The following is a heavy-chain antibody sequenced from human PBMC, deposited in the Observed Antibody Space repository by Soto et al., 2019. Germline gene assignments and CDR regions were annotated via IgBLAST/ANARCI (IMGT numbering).Heavy chain of an antibody. CDR1: GFTFSDYY. V-gene: IGHV3-11*01. CDR2: ISSSGSTI. J-gene: IGHJ5*02. D-gene: IGHD5-12*01. Sequence: QVQLVESGGGLVKPGGSLRLSCAASGFTFSDYYMSWIRQAPGKGLEWVSYISSSGSTIYYADSVKGRFTITRDNAKNSLYLQMNSMSGEDRAVYYCATLGVVTIRSVDPWGQGTLVTASS. CDR3: ATLGVVTIRSVDP.